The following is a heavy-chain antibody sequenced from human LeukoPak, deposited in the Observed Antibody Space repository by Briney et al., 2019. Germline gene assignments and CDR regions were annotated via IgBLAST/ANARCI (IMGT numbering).Heavy chain of an antibody. CDR3: ARGYFDSRGYYPTYYFDY. D-gene: IGHD3-22*01. CDR2: ISAYNGDT. V-gene: IGHV1-18*01. Sequence: ASMKVSCKASGYTFTNYGISWVRQAPGQGLEWMGWISAYNGDTKYAQKFQGRVTMTTDTSTSTAYMELRSLRSDDTAMYYCARGYFDSRGYYPTYYFDYWGQGTLLIVSS. CDR1: GYTFTNYG. J-gene: IGHJ4*02.